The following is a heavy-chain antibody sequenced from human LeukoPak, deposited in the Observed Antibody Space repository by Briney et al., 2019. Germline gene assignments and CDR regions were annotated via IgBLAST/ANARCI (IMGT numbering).Heavy chain of an antibody. D-gene: IGHD3-22*01. CDR1: GGSISSYY. J-gene: IGHJ6*03. CDR3: TRGSIAYYYMDV. Sequence: KPSETLSLTCTVSGGSISSYYWSWIRQPPGKGLEWIGYTYYSGSTNYNPSLKSRVTISVDTSKNQFSLKLSSVTAADTAVYYCTRGSIAYYYMDVWGKGTTVTISS. V-gene: IGHV4-59*01. CDR2: TYYSGST.